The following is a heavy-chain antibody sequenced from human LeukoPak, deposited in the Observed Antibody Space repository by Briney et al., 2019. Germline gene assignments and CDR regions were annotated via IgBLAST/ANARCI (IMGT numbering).Heavy chain of an antibody. V-gene: IGHV4-59*01. Sequence: SETLSLTCTVSGGSISSYYWSWIRQPPGKGLEWIGYIYYSGSTNYNPSLKSRATISVDTSKNQFSLKLSSVTAADTAAYYCARVEWGVVNWFDPWGQGTLVTVSS. CDR2: IYYSGST. CDR3: ARVEWGVVNWFDP. J-gene: IGHJ5*02. D-gene: IGHD3-16*01. CDR1: GGSISSYY.